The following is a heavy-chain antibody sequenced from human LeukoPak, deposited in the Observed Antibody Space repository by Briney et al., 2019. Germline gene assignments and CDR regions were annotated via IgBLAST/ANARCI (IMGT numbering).Heavy chain of an antibody. CDR2: ISSSSSTI. CDR1: GFTFSSYS. V-gene: IGHV3-48*04. D-gene: IGHD3-10*01. Sequence: PGGSLRLSCAASGFTFSSYSMNWVRQAPGKGLEWVSYISSSSSTIYYADSVRGRFTISRDNAKNSLYLKVNSLRAEDTAVYYCARDFANFWFAEFDYWGQGTLVTVSS. J-gene: IGHJ4*02. CDR3: ARDFANFWFAEFDY.